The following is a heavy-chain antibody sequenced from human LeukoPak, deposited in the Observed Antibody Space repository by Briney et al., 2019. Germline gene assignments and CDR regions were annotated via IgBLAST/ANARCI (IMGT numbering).Heavy chain of an antibody. J-gene: IGHJ4*02. Sequence: GALRLSCAASGFTVSSNYMSWVRQAPGKGLEWVSVIYSGGSTYYADSVKGRFTISRDNSKNTLYLQMNSLRAEDTAVYYCARDDGSGSYQDYWGQGTLVTVSS. CDR1: GFTVSSNY. CDR2: IYSGGST. CDR3: ARDDGSGSYQDY. D-gene: IGHD3-10*01. V-gene: IGHV3-53*01.